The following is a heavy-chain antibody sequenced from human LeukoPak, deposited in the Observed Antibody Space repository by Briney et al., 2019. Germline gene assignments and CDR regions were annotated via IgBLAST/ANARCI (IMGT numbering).Heavy chain of an antibody. CDR3: ARGLSSKIVVGATLPFDY. Sequence: PGGSLRLSCAASGFTFDDYAMHWVRQAPGKGLEWVSGISWNSGSIGYADSVKGRFTISRDNAKNSLYLQMNSLRAEDTALYYCARGLSSKIVVGATLPFDYWGQGTLVTVSS. CDR2: ISWNSGSI. J-gene: IGHJ4*02. CDR1: GFTFDDYA. D-gene: IGHD1-26*01. V-gene: IGHV3-9*01.